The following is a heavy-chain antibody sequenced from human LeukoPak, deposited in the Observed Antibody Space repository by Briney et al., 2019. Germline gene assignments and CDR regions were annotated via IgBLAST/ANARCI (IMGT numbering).Heavy chain of an antibody. V-gene: IGHV7-4-1*02. Sequence: ASVKVSCKASGYTFTSYGMNWVRQAPGQWLEWMGRINTNTGHPTYAQGFTGRFVFSLDTSVSTAYLQISSLKAEDTAAYYCARDEYGEYEPNWGQGTLVTVSS. D-gene: IGHD4-17*01. CDR2: INTNTGHP. J-gene: IGHJ4*02. CDR3: ARDEYGEYEPN. CDR1: GYTFTSYG.